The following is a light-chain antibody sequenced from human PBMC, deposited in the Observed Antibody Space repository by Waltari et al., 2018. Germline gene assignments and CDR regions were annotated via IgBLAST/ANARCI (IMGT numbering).Light chain of an antibody. Sequence: NFMLAQPHSVSESPGKTVTVSCTRSRGSIASHYVQWHQQRPGSAPTTVIYGDDQRPSGVPDRFSGSIDSSSNSASLSISGLKTEDEADYYCQSYDSNNPWVFGGGTKLTVL. CDR2: GDD. V-gene: IGLV6-57*03. J-gene: IGLJ3*02. CDR1: RGSIASHY. CDR3: QSYDSNNPWV.